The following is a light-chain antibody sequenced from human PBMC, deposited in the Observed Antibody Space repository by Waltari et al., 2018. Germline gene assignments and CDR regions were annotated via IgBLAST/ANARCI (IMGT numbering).Light chain of an antibody. CDR3: QQFYSTPLT. CDR1: QNLLYSSNNKNY. CDR2: WAS. Sequence: DIVMTQSPDSLTVSLGERATINCRSSQNLLYSSNNKNYLAWYQQKPGQPPNLLIYWASTRESGVPDRFSGSGSGTDFTLTITNLQAEDVAVYYCQQFYSTPLTFGGGTKVEIK. V-gene: IGKV4-1*01. J-gene: IGKJ4*01.